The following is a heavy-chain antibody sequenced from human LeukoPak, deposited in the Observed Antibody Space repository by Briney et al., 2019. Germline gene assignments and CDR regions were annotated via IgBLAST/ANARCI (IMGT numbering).Heavy chain of an antibody. D-gene: IGHD6-19*01. CDR1: GGSIGSYY. CDR3: ARQGAVAGFDY. J-gene: IGHJ4*02. CDR2: IYYSGST. V-gene: IGHV4-59*08. Sequence: SETLSLTCTVSGGSIGSYYWSWIRQPPGKGLEWIGYIYYSGSTNYNPSLKSRVTISVDTSKNQFSLKLSSVTAADTAVYYCARQGAVAGFDYWGQGTLVTVSS.